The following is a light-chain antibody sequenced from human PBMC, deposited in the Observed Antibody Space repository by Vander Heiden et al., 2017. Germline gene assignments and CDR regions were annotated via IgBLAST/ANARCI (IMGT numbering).Light chain of an antibody. CDR2: AAS. CDR3: LQDYNYPLT. CDR1: QGIRND. V-gene: IGKV1-6*01. J-gene: IGKJ4*01. Sequence: AIQMTQSPPSLSASAGDRVTFTCRASQGIRNDLGWYQQKPGKAPKLLIYAASSLQSGVPSRFSGSGSGTDFTLTISSLQPEDFATYYCLQDYNYPLTFGGGTKVEIK.